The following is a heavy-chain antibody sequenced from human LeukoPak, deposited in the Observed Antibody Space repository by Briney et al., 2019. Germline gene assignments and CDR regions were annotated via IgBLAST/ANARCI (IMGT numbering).Heavy chain of an antibody. D-gene: IGHD2-2*01. CDR3: ARSLSTAGIDY. J-gene: IGHJ4*02. CDR2: VFHSGST. V-gene: IGHV4-38-2*02. CDR1: GYSISSGRY. Sequence: PSETLSLTCTVSGYSISSGRYWGWIWQPPGKGLEWIGSVFHSGSTYYNPSLKSRVTISVDTSKNQFSLNLRSVTAADTAMYFCARSLSTAGIDYWGQGTLVTVSS.